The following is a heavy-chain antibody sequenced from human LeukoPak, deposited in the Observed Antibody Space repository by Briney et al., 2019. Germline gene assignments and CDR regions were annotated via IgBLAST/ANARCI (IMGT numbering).Heavy chain of an antibody. CDR3: AMAYGDYFLFDY. Sequence: PSETLSLTCTVSGGSISSSSYYWGWIRQPPGKGLEWIGSIYYSGSTYYNPSLKSRVTISVDTSKNQFSLKLSSVTAADTAVYYCAMAYGDYFLFDYWGQGTLVTVSS. CDR2: IYYSGST. CDR1: GGSISSSSYY. V-gene: IGHV4-39*01. D-gene: IGHD4-17*01. J-gene: IGHJ4*02.